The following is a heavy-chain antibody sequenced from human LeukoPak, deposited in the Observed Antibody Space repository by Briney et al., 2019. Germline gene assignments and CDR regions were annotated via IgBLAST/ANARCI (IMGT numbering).Heavy chain of an antibody. D-gene: IGHD3-10*01. V-gene: IGHV4-4*07. CDR3: AREGLGSGSYNFDY. CDR1: GGSISSYY. Sequence: SETLSLTCTVSGGSISSYYWNWIRQPAGKGLEWIGRIYTSGSTNYNPSLKSRVTMSVDTSKNQFSLKLSSVTAADTAVYYCAREGLGSGSYNFDYWGQGTLVTVSS. J-gene: IGHJ4*02. CDR2: IYTSGST.